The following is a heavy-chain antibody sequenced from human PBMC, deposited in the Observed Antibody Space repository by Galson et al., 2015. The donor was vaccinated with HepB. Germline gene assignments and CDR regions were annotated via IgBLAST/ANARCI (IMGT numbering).Heavy chain of an antibody. J-gene: IGHJ4*02. D-gene: IGHD5-18*01. CDR2: ISAGGGST. CDR3: AKDLTRDMVTSFDY. V-gene: IGHV3-23*01. Sequence: SLRLSCAASGFTFSSYAMSWVRQAPGKGLEWVSAISAGGGSTYYADSVKGRFTISRDNSKNTLYVQMNSLRVEDTAVYYCAKDLTRDMVTSFDYWGQGTLVTVSS. CDR1: GFTFSSYA.